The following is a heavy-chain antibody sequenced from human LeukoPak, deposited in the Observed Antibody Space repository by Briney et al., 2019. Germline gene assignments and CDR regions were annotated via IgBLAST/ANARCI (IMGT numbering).Heavy chain of an antibody. J-gene: IGHJ4*02. Sequence: GGSLRLSCATSGFIVSSNYMSWVRQAPGKGLEWVSIIYSGGSTYYADSVKGRFTISRDNSKNTLYLQMNSLRAEDTAVYYCAKGFYFDYWGQGTLVTVSS. CDR2: IYSGGST. CDR3: AKGFYFDY. V-gene: IGHV3-53*01. CDR1: GFIVSSNY.